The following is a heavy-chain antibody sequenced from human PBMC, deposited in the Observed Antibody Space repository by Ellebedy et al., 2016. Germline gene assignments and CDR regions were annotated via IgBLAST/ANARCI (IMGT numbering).Heavy chain of an antibody. CDR1: GLTFTNYW. D-gene: IGHD1-26*01. CDR3: ARDADGNFDV. CDR2: IKQDGSAQ. V-gene: IGHV3-7*01. J-gene: IGHJ2*01. Sequence: GGSLRLXXVASGLTFTNYWMNWVRQAPGKGLEWVASIKQDGSAQYYVDSVKGRFTISRDNAKKSLYLQMNSLRAEDTAVYYCARDADGNFDVWGRGTLVTVSS.